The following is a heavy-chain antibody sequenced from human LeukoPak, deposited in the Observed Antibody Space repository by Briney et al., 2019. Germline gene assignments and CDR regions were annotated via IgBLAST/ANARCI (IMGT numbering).Heavy chain of an antibody. D-gene: IGHD6-13*01. J-gene: IGHJ6*03. Sequence: ASVTVSCKDSGYTFTSYDINWVRQATGQGLEWMGWMNPNSGNTGYAQKFQGRVTITRNPSISTAYMELSSLRSEDTAVYYCARVYSSSWYGDYMDVWGKGTTVTISS. CDR1: GYTFTSYD. CDR2: MNPNSGNT. V-gene: IGHV1-8*03. CDR3: ARVYSSSWYGDYMDV.